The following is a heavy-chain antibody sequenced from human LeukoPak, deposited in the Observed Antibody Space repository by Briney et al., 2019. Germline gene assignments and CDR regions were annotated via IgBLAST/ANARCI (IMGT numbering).Heavy chain of an antibody. D-gene: IGHD2-15*01. J-gene: IGHJ4*02. CDR3: ARILGYCSGGSCYSGGGGQDFDY. CDR2: INPNSGGT. CDR1: GYTFTGYY. V-gene: IGHV1-2*06. Sequence: ASVKVSCKASGYTFTGYYMHWVRQAPGQGLEWMGRINPNSGGTNYAQKLQGRVTMTRDTSISTAYMELSRLRSDDTAVYYCARILGYCSGGSCYSGGGGQDFDYWGQGTLVTVSS.